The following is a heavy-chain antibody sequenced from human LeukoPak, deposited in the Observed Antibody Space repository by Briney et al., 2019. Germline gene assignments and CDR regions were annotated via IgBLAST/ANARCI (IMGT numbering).Heavy chain of an antibody. CDR2: IYTSGST. Sequence: PSETLSLTCTDSGGSISSYYWSWIRQPAGKGLEWSGRIYTSGSTNYNPSLKSRVTMPVDTSKNQFSLKLSSVTAADTAVYYCARVRDPDTAMVFDYWGQGTLVTVSS. V-gene: IGHV4-4*07. CDR3: ARVRDPDTAMVFDY. J-gene: IGHJ4*02. CDR1: GGSISSYY. D-gene: IGHD5-18*01.